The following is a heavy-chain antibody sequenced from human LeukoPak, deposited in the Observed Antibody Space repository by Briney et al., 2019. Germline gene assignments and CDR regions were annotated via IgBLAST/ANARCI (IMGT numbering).Heavy chain of an antibody. D-gene: IGHD2-15*01. CDR2: ISNNGGYT. Sequence: RTGGSLRLSCAASGFTVSDSFMTWVRQAPGKGLEWVSAISNNGGYTYYADSVQGRFTISRDNSKSTLCLQMNSLRAEDTAVYYCAKQLGYCSDGSCYFPYWGQGTLVTVSS. CDR1: GFTVSDSF. V-gene: IGHV3-23*01. CDR3: AKQLGYCSDGSCYFPY. J-gene: IGHJ4*02.